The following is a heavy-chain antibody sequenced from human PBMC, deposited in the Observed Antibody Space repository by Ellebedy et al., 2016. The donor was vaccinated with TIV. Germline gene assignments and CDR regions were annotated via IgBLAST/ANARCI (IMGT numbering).Heavy chain of an antibody. CDR3: ARDRGEFTHRSYYYGLDV. D-gene: IGHD2-15*01. J-gene: IGHJ6*02. V-gene: IGHV4-31*03. Sequence: MPSETLSLTCNVSHASITSPGNYLSWIRQHPGKGLEWIGHIPYSGSAHYNASLRRRLTISLDTSKRKFSLRLSSVNAADTAFYFWARDRGEFTHRSYYYGLDVWGQGTTVTVS. CDR2: IPYSGSA. CDR1: HASITSPGNY.